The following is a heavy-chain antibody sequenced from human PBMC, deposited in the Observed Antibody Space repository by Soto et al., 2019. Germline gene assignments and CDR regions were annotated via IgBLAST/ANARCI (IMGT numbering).Heavy chain of an antibody. V-gene: IGHV3-64*02. D-gene: IGHD6-13*01. Sequence: LRVSWAASGFTFSSYAVLCVRQAPGKGLEFVSGIRSTGASIYYADSVKGRVTISRDNSKNTLYLQMGSLKVEDMAVYYCARARIGAAGTKYYFDSWGRGTLVTVSS. CDR3: ARARIGAAGTKYYFDS. J-gene: IGHJ4*02. CDR2: IRSTGASI. CDR1: GFTFSSYA.